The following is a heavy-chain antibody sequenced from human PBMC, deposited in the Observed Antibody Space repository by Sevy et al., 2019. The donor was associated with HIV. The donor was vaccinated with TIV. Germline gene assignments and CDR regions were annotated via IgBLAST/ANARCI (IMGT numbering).Heavy chain of an antibody. CDR1: GFTFRTSG. CDR3: AKDYSAGITMVRGAYRARGDYFDY. Sequence: GSLRLSCVNSGFTFRTSGMHWVRQSPGKGLEWVAVISYDEAHKNYADSVKGRFSISKDNSKNTLYLQMRSLRTEDTAVYYCAKDYSAGITMVRGAYRARGDYFDYWGQGTQVTVSS. V-gene: IGHV3-30*18. D-gene: IGHD3-10*01. CDR2: ISYDEAHK. J-gene: IGHJ4*02.